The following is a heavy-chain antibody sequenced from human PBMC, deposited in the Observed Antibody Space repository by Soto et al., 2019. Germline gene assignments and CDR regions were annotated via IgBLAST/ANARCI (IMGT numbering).Heavy chain of an antibody. V-gene: IGHV3-23*01. CDR3: EPPLRMNPPP. Sequence: GGSLRLSCAASGFTFSSYAMSWVRQAPGKGLEWVSAISGSGGSTYYADSVKGRFTNSRDNSKNTPYLQMDSLRAEDTAVYYCEPPLRMNPPPWGQGTLVTISS. CDR2: ISGSGGST. J-gene: IGHJ5*02. CDR1: GFTFSSYA.